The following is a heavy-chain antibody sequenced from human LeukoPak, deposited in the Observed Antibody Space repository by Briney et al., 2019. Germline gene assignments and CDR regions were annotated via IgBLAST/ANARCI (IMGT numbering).Heavy chain of an antibody. V-gene: IGHV5-51*01. CDR3: ASYYYDSSGYYGGAFDI. CDR2: IYPGDSDT. D-gene: IGHD3-22*01. Sequence: PGESLKISCKGSGYSLTSYWIGWVRQMPGKGLEWMGIIYPGDSDTRYSPSFQGQVTSSADKSISTAYLQWSSLKASDTAMYYCASYYYDSSGYYGGAFDIWGQGTMVTVSS. J-gene: IGHJ3*02. CDR1: GYSLTSYW.